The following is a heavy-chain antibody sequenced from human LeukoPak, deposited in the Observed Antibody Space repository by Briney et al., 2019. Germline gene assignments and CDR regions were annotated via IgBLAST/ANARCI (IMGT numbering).Heavy chain of an antibody. V-gene: IGHV3-30*02. J-gene: IGHJ5*02. Sequence: GGSLSLSCAASGFTFSSYGMHWVRQAPGKGLDWVAYIRNDASNTYYADSVKGRFSISRDNSKNTVYLQMNSLIPEDTAVYYCAKRAGSAWSAGAWGQGTLVTVSS. CDR1: GFTFSSYG. CDR2: IRNDASNT. D-gene: IGHD3-10*01. CDR3: AKRAGSAWSAGA.